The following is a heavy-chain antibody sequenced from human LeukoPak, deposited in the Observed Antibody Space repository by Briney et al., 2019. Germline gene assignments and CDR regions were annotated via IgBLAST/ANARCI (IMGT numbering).Heavy chain of an antibody. CDR3: ARVWEPGDYTAFDI. CDR1: GFTFSSYS. J-gene: IGHJ3*02. V-gene: IGHV3-21*01. D-gene: IGHD4-17*01. Sequence: GGSLRLSCAASGFTFSSYSMNWVRQAPGKGLEWVSSISSSSSYIYYADSVKGRFTISRDNAKNSLYLQMNGRRAEDTAVYYCARVWEPGDYTAFDIWGQGTMVTVSS. CDR2: ISSSSSYI.